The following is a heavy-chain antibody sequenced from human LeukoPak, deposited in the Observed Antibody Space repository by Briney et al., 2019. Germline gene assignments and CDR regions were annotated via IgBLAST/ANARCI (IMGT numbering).Heavy chain of an antibody. D-gene: IGHD3-10*01. CDR3: ARVYYGSRVKIYYFDY. CDR2: INAGNGNT. CDR1: GYTFTSYA. J-gene: IGHJ4*02. V-gene: IGHV1-3*01. Sequence: ASVKVSCKASGYTFTSYAMHWVRQAPGQRLEWMGWINAGNGNTKYSQKFQGRVTITRDTSASTAYMELSSLRSEDTAVYYRARVYYGSRVKIYYFDYWGQGTLVTVSS.